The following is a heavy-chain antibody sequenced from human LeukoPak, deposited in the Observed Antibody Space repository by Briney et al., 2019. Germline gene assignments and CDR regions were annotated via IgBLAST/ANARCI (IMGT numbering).Heavy chain of an antibody. V-gene: IGHV3-72*01. CDR3: ARDGPYYDILTATGTSYFDY. CDR2: TRNRANSYTT. CDR1: GFTLSDHY. Sequence: GGSLRLSCAASGFTLSDHYMDWVRQAPGKGLEWVGCTRNRANSYTTDYAASVKGRFTISRDDLKSSLYLQMNSLRTEDTAVYYCARDGPYYDILTATGTSYFDYWGQGTLVTVSS. J-gene: IGHJ4*02. D-gene: IGHD3-9*01.